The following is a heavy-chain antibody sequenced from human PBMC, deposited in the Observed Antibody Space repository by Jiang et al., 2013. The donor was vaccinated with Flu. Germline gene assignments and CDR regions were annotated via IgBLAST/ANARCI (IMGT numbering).Heavy chain of an antibody. J-gene: IGHJ6*02. CDR3: ASSYSSSSDYFGMDV. D-gene: IGHD6-13*01. V-gene: IGHV1-2*06. Sequence: SGAEVKKPGASVKVSCRASGYTFTGYYIHWVRQAPGQGLEWMGRINPNSGGTNYAQKFQGRVTMTRDTSISTAYMELSRLRSDDTAVYYCASSYSSSSDYFGMDVWGQGTTVTVSS. CDR2: INPNSGGT. CDR1: GYTFTGYY.